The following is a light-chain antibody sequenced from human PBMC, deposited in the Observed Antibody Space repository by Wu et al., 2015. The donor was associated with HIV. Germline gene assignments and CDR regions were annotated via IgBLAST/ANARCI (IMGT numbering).Light chain of an antibody. J-gene: IGKJ1*01. CDR3: QQYSSSPRT. Sequence: EVVLTQSPGTLSLSPGERATLSCRSSQTVTSSYLAWYQHKPGQAPRLLIYGATSRATGIPDRFSGSGSEKDFTLTISRVEPEDFAVYYCQQYSSSPRTFGQGTKVEFK. CDR1: QTVTSSY. V-gene: IGKV3-20*01. CDR2: GAT.